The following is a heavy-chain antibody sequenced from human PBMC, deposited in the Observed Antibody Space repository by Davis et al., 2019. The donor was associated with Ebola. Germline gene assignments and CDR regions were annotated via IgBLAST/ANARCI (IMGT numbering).Heavy chain of an antibody. CDR1: GFTVSSNY. CDR2: IYSGGST. J-gene: IGHJ4*02. D-gene: IGHD1-26*01. Sequence: GESLKISCAASGFTVSSNYMSWVRQAPGKGLEWVSVIYSGGSTYYADSVKGRFTISRDNSKNTLYLQMNSLRAEDTAVYYCAKDEPIVGAPFDYWGQGTLVTVSS. CDR3: AKDEPIVGAPFDY. V-gene: IGHV3-66*02.